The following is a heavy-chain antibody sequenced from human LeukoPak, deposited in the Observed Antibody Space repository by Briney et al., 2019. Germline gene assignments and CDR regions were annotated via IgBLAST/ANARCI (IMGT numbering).Heavy chain of an antibody. D-gene: IGHD2-15*01. CDR2: INPNNGGT. Sequence: ASVKVSCKASGYTFTGYYIHWVRQAPGQGLEWMGWINPNNGGTKYAQKFEGRVTMTRDTYISTAYMELSRLRSKDAAVYYFASDAPGSYFYYYFGIHVWGQGTTVTASS. J-gene: IGHJ6*02. CDR1: GYTFTGYY. CDR3: ASDAPGSYFYYYFGIHV. V-gene: IGHV1-2*02.